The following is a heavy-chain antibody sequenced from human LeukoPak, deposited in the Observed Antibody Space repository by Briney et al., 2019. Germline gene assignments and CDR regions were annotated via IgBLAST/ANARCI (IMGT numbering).Heavy chain of an antibody. CDR2: IYYSGST. CDR3: ARHSSEDSSGYLPFDY. J-gene: IGHJ4*02. V-gene: IGHV4-59*08. D-gene: IGHD3-22*01. Sequence: SETLSLTCTVSGGSISSYYWSWIRQPPGKGLEWIGYIYYSGSTNYNPSLKSRVTISVDTSKNQFSLKLSSVTAADTAVYYCARHSSEDSSGYLPFDYWGQGTLVTVSS. CDR1: GGSISSYY.